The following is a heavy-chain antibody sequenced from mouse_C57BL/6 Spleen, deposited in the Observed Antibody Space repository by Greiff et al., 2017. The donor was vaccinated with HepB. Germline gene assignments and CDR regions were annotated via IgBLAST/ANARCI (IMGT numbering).Heavy chain of an antibody. CDR1: GYTFTSYW. CDR2: IDPSDSYT. D-gene: IGHD1-1*01. Sequence: QVQLQQPGAELVMPGASVKLSCKASGYTFTSYWMHWVKQRPGQGLAWIGEIDPSDSYTNYNQKFKGKSTLTVDKSSSTAYMQLSSLTSEDSAVYYCALITTVVVFDYWGQGTTLTVSS. V-gene: IGHV1-69*01. CDR3: ALITTVVVFDY. J-gene: IGHJ2*01.